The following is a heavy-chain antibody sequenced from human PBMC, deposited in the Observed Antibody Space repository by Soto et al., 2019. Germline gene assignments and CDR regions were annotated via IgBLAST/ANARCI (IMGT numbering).Heavy chain of an antibody. CDR2: ISYDGSNK. Sequence: QVQLVESGGGVVQPGRSLRLSCAASGFTFSSYAMHWISQAPGKGLEWVAVISYDGSNKYYADSVKGRFTISRDNSKNTLYLQMNSLRAEDTAVYYCARAAALRSFDPWGQGTLVTVSS. CDR1: GFTFSSYA. D-gene: IGHD4-17*01. CDR3: ARAAALRSFDP. V-gene: IGHV3-30-3*01. J-gene: IGHJ5*02.